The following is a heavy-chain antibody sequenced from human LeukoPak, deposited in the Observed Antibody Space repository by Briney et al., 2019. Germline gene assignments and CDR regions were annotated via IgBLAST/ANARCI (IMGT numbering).Heavy chain of an antibody. V-gene: IGHV5-51*01. Sequence: GESLKISCKGSGYSFTSYWIGWVRQMPGKGLEWMGIIYPGDSDTRYSPSFQGQVTISADKSISTAYLQWSSLKASDTAMYYCARLRITGTTSAKESNWFDPWGQGTLVTVSS. J-gene: IGHJ5*02. D-gene: IGHD1-7*01. CDR1: GYSFTSYW. CDR3: ARLRITGTTSAKESNWFDP. CDR2: IYPGDSDT.